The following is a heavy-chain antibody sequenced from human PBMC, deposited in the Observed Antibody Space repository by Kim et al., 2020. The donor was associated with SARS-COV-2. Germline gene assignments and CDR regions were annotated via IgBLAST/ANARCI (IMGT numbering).Heavy chain of an antibody. Sequence: TRYSQKFQNRVTFTRDTSASTVYMELNSLRPDDTAVYYCARGHSDGWYHDNWGQGTLITVSS. V-gene: IGHV1-3*01. CDR3: ARGHSDGWYHDN. CDR2: T. D-gene: IGHD6-19*01. J-gene: IGHJ4*02.